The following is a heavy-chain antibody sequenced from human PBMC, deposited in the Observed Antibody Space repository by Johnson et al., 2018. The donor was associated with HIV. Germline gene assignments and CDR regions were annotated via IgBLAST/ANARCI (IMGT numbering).Heavy chain of an antibody. CDR3: ARPGGGWYETAFDI. J-gene: IGHJ3*02. V-gene: IGHV3-20*04. D-gene: IGHD6-19*01. CDR1: GFTFDDYG. CDR2: INWNGGST. Sequence: VQLVESGGGVVRPGGSLRLSCAASGFTFDDYGMSWVRQAPGKGLEWVSDINWNGGSTGYADSVKGRFTISRDNAKNSLYLQMNSLRAEDTAVYYCARPGGGWYETAFDIWGQGTMVTVSS.